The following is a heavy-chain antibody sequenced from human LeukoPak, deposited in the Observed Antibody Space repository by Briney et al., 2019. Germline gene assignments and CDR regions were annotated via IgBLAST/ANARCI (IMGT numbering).Heavy chain of an antibody. Sequence: ASVKVSCKASGYTFTGHYMHWVRQAPGQGLEWMGWINPNSGGTNYAQKFQGRVTMTRDTSISTAYMELSRLRSDDAAVYYCARVGGGRAYCGGDCYLGYWGQGTLVTVSS. J-gene: IGHJ4*02. V-gene: IGHV1-2*02. CDR2: INPNSGGT. CDR3: ARVGGGRAYCGGDCYLGY. D-gene: IGHD2-21*01. CDR1: GYTFTGHY.